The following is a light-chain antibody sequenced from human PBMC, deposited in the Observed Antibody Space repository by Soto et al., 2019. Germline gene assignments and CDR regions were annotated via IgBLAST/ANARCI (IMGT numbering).Light chain of an antibody. CDR1: QSVSNNY. CDR2: GAY. J-gene: IGKJ5*01. V-gene: IGKV3-20*01. CDR3: QQYGSSPIT. Sequence: EIVLTQSPGALSLSPGERATLSCRASQSVSNNYLAWYQQKPGQAHRLLIYGAYNRATGIPDRFSGSGSGTDFTLTIRRLEPEDFAVYYCQQYGSSPITFGQGTRLEIK.